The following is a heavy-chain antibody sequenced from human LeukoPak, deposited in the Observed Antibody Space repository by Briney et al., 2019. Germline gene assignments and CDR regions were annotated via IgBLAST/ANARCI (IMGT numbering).Heavy chain of an antibody. CDR1: GYSFTDYY. J-gene: IGHJ4*02. CDR3: ARDLLRGSYYTPDY. D-gene: IGHD1-26*01. Sequence: GASVNVSCKASGYSFTDYYVHWVRQAPGRGLEWMAIINPAVGATIYAQKFQGRVTVTGDSSTSIVYLELSGLRSDDTARYYCARDLLRGSYYTPDYWGQGTLVTVSS. CDR2: INPAVGAT. V-gene: IGHV1-46*01.